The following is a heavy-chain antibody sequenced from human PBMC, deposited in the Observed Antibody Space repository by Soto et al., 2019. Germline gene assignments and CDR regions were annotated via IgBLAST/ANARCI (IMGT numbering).Heavy chain of an antibody. J-gene: IGHJ4*02. CDR3: ARDVANYYDSSGYYYGYFDY. CDR2: IYYSGST. V-gene: IGHV4-31*03. CDR1: GGSISSGGYY. D-gene: IGHD3-22*01. Sequence: SSETLSLTCTVSGGSISSGGYYWSWIRQHPGKGLEWIGYIYYSGSTYYNPSLKSRVTISVDTSKNQFSLKLSSVTAADTAVYYCARDVANYYDSSGYYYGYFDYWGQGTLVTVSS.